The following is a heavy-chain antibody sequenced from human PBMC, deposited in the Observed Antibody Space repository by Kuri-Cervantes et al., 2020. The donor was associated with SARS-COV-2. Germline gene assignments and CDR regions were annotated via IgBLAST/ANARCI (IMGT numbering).Heavy chain of an antibody. CDR3: ARVRSSSPGPLDY. J-gene: IGHJ4*02. CDR1: GGSISSYY. CDR2: IYTSGST. Sequence: SETLSLTCTVSGGSISSYYWSRIRQPAGKGLEWIGRIYTSGSTNYNPSLKSRVTISVDTSKNQFSLRLSSVTAADTAVYYCARVRSSSPGPLDYWGQGTLVTVSS. D-gene: IGHD6-6*01. V-gene: IGHV4-4*07.